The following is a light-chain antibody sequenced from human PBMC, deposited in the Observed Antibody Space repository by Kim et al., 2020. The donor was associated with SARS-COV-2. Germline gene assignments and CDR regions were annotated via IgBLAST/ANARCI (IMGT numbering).Light chain of an antibody. CDR3: QQYNNWPLT. CDR2: GAS. Sequence: VSPEERATLSCRASQRVSSNLAWYQQKPGQAPRLLIYGASTRATGIPARFSGSGSGTEFTLTISSLQSEDFAVYYCQQYNNWPLTFGGGTKVDIK. V-gene: IGKV3-15*01. CDR1: QRVSSN. J-gene: IGKJ4*01.